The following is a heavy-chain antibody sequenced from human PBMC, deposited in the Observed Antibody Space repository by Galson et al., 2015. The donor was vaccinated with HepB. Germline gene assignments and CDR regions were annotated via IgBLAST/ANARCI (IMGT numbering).Heavy chain of an antibody. J-gene: IGHJ4*02. CDR1: GFTFDDYA. D-gene: IGHD3-10*01. CDR2: ISWNSGSI. V-gene: IGHV3-9*01. Sequence: SLRLSCAASGFTFDDYAMHWVRQAPGKGLEWVSGISWNSGSIGYADSVKGRFTISRDNAKNSLCLQMNSLRAEDTALYYCAKDMGRSRFSLFDYWGQGTLVTVSS. CDR3: AKDMGRSRFSLFDY.